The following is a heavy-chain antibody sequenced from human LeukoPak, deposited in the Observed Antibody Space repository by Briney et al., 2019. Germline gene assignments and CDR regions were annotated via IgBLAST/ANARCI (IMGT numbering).Heavy chain of an antibody. J-gene: IGHJ4*02. CDR1: GYTFTGYY. V-gene: IGHV1-2*02. D-gene: IGHD6-13*01. CDR2: INPNSGGT. Sequence: ASVKVSCKASGYTFTGYYMHWVRQAPGQGLEWMGWINPNSGGTNYARKFQGRVTMTRDTSISTAYMELSRLRSDDTAVYYCARAEYSSSWYNSYFDYWGQGTLVTVSS. CDR3: ARAEYSSSWYNSYFDY.